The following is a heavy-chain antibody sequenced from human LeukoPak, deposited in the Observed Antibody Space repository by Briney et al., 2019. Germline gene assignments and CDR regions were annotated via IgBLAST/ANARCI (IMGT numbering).Heavy chain of an antibody. CDR2: IYRSRST. CDR3: ARQSDSSSLFY. D-gene: IGHD6-6*01. V-gene: IGHV4-38-2*01. Sequence: SETLSLTCAASGYSISSGYYWGWIRQPPGEVLEWFGSIYRSRSTYYTPSLKSRVTISVDKSKNQFSLQLSSLTAADTAVYYCARQSDSSSLFYWGQGTLVTVSS. J-gene: IGHJ4*02. CDR1: GYSISSGYY.